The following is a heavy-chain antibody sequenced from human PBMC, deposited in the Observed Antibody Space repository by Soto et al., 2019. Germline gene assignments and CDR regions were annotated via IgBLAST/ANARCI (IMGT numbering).Heavy chain of an antibody. J-gene: IGHJ6*03. V-gene: IGHV3-73*01. D-gene: IGHD2-21*02. CDR1: GFTFSGSA. CDR3: TSSGGDYSARYYYYMDV. Sequence: PGGSLRLSCAASGFTFSGSAMHWVRQASGKGLEWVGRIRSKANSYATAYAASVKGRFTISRDDSKNTAYLQMNSLKTEDTAVYYCTSSGGDYSARYYYYMDVWGKGPTVTVSS. CDR2: IRSKANSYAT.